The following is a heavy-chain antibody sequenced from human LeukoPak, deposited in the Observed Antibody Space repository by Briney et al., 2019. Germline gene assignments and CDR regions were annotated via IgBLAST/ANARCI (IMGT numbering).Heavy chain of an antibody. CDR2: INHSGST. V-gene: IGHV4-34*01. CDR1: GGSFSGYY. CDR3: ARGRPEGSGWYRPYYYVDV. J-gene: IGHJ6*03. D-gene: IGHD6-19*01. Sequence: SETLSLTCVVYGGSFSGYYWSWIRQPPGKGLEWIGEINHSGSTNYNPSLKSRVTISVDTSKNQFSLKLSSVTAADTAVYYCARGRPEGSGWYRPYYYVDVWGKGTTVTVSS.